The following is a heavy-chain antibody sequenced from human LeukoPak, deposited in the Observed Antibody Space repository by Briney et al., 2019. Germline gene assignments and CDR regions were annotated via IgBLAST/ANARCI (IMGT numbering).Heavy chain of an antibody. CDR1: GFTFSDYN. V-gene: IGHV3-11*01. CDR2: ISRSGSTK. Sequence: GGSLRLSCAASGFTFSDYNMRWIRQAPGKGLEWVSSISRSGSTKYYADSVKGRFTISRDNAKNSLFLQMNSLRAEDTAVYYCARDGADYYDSSGYYDDVAFDIWGQGTMVTVSS. CDR3: ARDGADYYDSSGYYDDVAFDI. J-gene: IGHJ3*02. D-gene: IGHD3-22*01.